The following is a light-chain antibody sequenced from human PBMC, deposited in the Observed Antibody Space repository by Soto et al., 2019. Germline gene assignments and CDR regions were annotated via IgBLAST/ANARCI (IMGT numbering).Light chain of an antibody. CDR2: ELS. J-gene: IGLJ2*01. CDR1: KSDIGAYVF. Sequence: QSALTQPASVSGSPGQSITISCTGTKSDIGAYVFVSWHQQHPGKAPKLIIYELSKRPSGASDRFSGSKSGYTASLTISGLQPEDECHYYCSAFTTDSTVIFGGGTKLTVL. V-gene: IGLV2-14*01. CDR3: SAFTTDSTVI.